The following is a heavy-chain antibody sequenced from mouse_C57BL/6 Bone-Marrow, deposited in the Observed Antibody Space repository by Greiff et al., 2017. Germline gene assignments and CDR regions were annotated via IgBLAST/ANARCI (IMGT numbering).Heavy chain of an antibody. D-gene: IGHD2-5*01. CDR3: ARPYDSNYWYFDV. Sequence: QVQLQQPGAELVKPGASVKMSCKASGYTFTSYWITWVKQRPGHGLEWIGDIYPGSGSTNYNEKFKSKATLTVDTSSSTAYMHLSSLTSEDSAVYYCARPYDSNYWYFDVWGTGTTVTVSS. V-gene: IGHV1-55*01. CDR1: GYTFTSYW. CDR2: IYPGSGST. J-gene: IGHJ1*03.